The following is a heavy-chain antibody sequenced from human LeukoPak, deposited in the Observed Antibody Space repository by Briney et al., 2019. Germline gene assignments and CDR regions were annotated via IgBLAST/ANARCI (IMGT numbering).Heavy chain of an antibody. D-gene: IGHD3-22*01. J-gene: IGHJ4*02. CDR2: IKSKTDGGTT. CDR3: TTPAYYYDSSGYYDRGDLFDY. CDR1: GFTFSNAW. Sequence: GGSLRLSCAASGFTFSNAWMSWVRQAPGKGLEWVGRIKSKTDGGTTDYAAPVKGRFTISRDDSKNTLYLQMNSLKTEDTAVYYCTTPAYYYDSSGYYDRGDLFDYWGQGTLVTVSP. V-gene: IGHV3-15*01.